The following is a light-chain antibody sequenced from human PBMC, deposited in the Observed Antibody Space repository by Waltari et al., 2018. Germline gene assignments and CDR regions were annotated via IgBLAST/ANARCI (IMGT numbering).Light chain of an antibody. CDR2: DNS. V-gene: IGLV3-21*02. CDR3: QVWDTSSDHLWV. CDR1: KIGSKG. Sequence: SYVLTQPPSVSVAPGQTARISCGGNKIGSKGVHWYQQKPGQAPVLVVYDNSDRPSGSHEGLSWCNSGNTATLTINRVEAGDEADYYCQVWDTSSDHLWVFGGGTKLTGL. J-gene: IGLJ3*02.